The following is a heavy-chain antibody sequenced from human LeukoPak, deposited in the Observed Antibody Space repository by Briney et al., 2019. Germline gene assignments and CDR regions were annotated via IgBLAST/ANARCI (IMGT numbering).Heavy chain of an antibody. V-gene: IGHV3-23*01. J-gene: IGHJ4*02. CDR1: GFTFSSYA. CDR3: AKFGAALPQKRLGTNTFDY. CDR2: ISGSGGST. Sequence: SGGSLRLSCAASGFTFSSYAMSWVRQAPGKGLEWVSAISGSGGSTYYADSVKGRFTISRDNSKNTLYLQMNSLRAEDTAVYYCAKFGAALPQKRLGTNTFDYWGQGTLVTVSS. D-gene: IGHD6-6*01.